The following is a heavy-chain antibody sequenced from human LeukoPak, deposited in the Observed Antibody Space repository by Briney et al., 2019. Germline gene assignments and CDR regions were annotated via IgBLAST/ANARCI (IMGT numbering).Heavy chain of an antibody. J-gene: IGHJ4*02. V-gene: IGHV4-34*01. CDR3: AARALERCSSSSCYEEDS. Sequence: PSETLSLTCIVSGFYISSYYLNWIRQPPGKGLEWIGEINHSGSTNYNPSLKSRVTISVDTSKNQISLKLSSVTAANTCVYYCAARALERCSSSSCYEEDSWGQGTLVTVSS. CDR2: INHSGST. D-gene: IGHD2-2*01. CDR1: GFYISSYY.